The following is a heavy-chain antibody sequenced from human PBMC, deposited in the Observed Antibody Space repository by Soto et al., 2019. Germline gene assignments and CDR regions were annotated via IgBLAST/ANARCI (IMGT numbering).Heavy chain of an antibody. J-gene: IGHJ3*02. D-gene: IGHD3-16*02. CDR2: ISGGGGTA. V-gene: IGHV3-23*01. Sequence: EVQLLESGGGLVQPGGSLRLSCAASGFTFVNYAMTWVRQAPGKGLEWVSAISGGGGTAYYADSVKGRFTISRDNSKNTLSLQMNSLRAEDTAVYYCAKVGYDYIWGSSRGPDPFHIWGQGTMVTVSS. CDR3: AKVGYDYIWGSSRGPDPFHI. CDR1: GFTFVNYA.